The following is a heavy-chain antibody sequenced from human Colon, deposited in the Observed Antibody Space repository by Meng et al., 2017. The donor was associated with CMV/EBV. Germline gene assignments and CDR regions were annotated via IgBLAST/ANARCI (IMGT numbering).Heavy chain of an antibody. J-gene: IGHJ6*02. CDR2: IKQDGSEK. Sequence: GGSLRLSCAASGFTFSSYWMSWVRQAPGKGLEWVANIKQDGSEKYYVDSAKGRFTISRDNAKNSLYLQMNSLRAEDTAVYYCAKGGAARPFGYYYGMDVWGQGTTVTVSS. CDR1: GFTFSSYW. V-gene: IGHV3-7*01. D-gene: IGHD6-6*01. CDR3: AKGGAARPFGYYYGMDV.